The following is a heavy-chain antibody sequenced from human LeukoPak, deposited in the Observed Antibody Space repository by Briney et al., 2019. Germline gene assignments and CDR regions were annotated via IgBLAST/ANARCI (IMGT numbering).Heavy chain of an antibody. CDR2: SHYSGST. Sequence: SETLSLTCSVSGGSISSYYWSWIRQPPGKGLEWIGYSHYSGSTNYNPPLKSRVTISVDTSKNQISLKLSSVTAADTAVYYCARGQWGFDYWGQGILVTVSS. J-gene: IGHJ4*02. CDR3: ARGQWGFDY. CDR1: GGSISSYY. V-gene: IGHV4-59*01. D-gene: IGHD1-26*01.